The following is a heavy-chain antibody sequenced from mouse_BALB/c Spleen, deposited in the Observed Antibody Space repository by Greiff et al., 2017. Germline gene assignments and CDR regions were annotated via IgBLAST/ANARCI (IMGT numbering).Heavy chain of an antibody. Sequence: VQLQQSGAELARPGASVKLSCKASGYTFTSYWMQWVKQRPGQGLEWIGAIYPGDGDTRYTQKFKGKATLTADNSSSTAYMQLSSLASEDSAVYYCAYYDYYYAMDYWGEGTSVTVSS. CDR3: AYYDYYYAMDY. J-gene: IGHJ4*01. D-gene: IGHD2-4*01. V-gene: IGHV1-87*01. CDR2: IYPGDGDT. CDR1: GYTFTSYW.